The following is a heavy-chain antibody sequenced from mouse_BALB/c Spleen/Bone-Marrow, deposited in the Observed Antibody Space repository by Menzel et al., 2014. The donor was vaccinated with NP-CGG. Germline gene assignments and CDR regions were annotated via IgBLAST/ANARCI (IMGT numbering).Heavy chain of an antibody. V-gene: IGHV1-4*02. CDR3: ARLNYGNPFAY. J-gene: IGHJ3*01. D-gene: IGHD2-1*01. CDR2: INPSSGYT. Sequence: QVQLQQSAAELARPGASVKMSCKASGYTFTSYTMHWVKQRPGQGLVWIGYINPSSGYTDYNQKFNDKTTLTADKSSSTAYMQLSSLTSEDSAVYYCARLNYGNPFAYWGQGTLVTVSA. CDR1: GYTFTSYT.